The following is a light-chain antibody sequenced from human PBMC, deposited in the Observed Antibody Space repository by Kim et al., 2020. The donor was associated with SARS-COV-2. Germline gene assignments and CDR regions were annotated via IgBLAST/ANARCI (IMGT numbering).Light chain of an antibody. Sequence: VGDRDTITCRASQSIANSLAWCQQKPGTVPMRLFYAASTVQGGVPSRFSGSGSGTEFTLTISSLQPEDFATYYCLQHNDFPHTFGGGTKGDIK. J-gene: IGKJ4*01. CDR1: QSIANS. CDR2: AAS. CDR3: LQHNDFPHT. V-gene: IGKV1-17*03.